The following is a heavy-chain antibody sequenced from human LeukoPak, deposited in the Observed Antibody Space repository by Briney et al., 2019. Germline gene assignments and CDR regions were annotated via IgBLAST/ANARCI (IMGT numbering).Heavy chain of an antibody. J-gene: IGHJ4*02. Sequence: ASVKVSCKASGYTFTSHDINWVRQATGEGLEWMGWMSPNSGDTGYAQKFQGRVTMTSDSSISTAYMELSSLRSEDTAIYYCVRTPPNWGFDYWGQGTLVTVSS. D-gene: IGHD7-27*01. CDR2: MSPNSGDT. CDR1: GYTFTSHD. V-gene: IGHV1-8*01. CDR3: VRTPPNWGFDY.